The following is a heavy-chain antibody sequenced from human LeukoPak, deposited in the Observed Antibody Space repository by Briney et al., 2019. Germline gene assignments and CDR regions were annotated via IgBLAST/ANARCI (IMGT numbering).Heavy chain of an antibody. CDR1: GGSISSSSYY. CDR3: ARLENWNDDY. Sequence: SETLSLTCTVSGGSISSSSYYWGWIRQPPGKGLEWIGSIYYSGSTYYNPSLKSRVTISVDTSKNQFSLKLSSVTAADTAVYYCARLENWNDDYWGQGTLVTVSS. CDR2: IYYSGST. V-gene: IGHV4-39*01. D-gene: IGHD1-1*01. J-gene: IGHJ4*02.